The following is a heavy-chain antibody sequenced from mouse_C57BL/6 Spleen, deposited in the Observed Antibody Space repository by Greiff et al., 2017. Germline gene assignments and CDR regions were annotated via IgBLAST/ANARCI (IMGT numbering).Heavy chain of an antibody. D-gene: IGHD4-1*01. CDR1: GYTFTSYT. J-gene: IGHJ2*01. CDR3: ARLDWDYFDY. V-gene: IGHV1-4*01. Sequence: QVQLQQSGAELARPGASVKMSCKASGYTFTSYTMPWVKQRPGQGLEWIGYINPSRGYTKYNQKFKDKATLTADKSSTTAYMQLSRLTSEDSAVYYCARLDWDYFDYWGQGTTLTVSS. CDR2: INPSRGYT.